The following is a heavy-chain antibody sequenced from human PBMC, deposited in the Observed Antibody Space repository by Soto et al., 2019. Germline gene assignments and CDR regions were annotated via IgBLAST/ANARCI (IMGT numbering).Heavy chain of an antibody. CDR3: AREERGYGP. D-gene: IGHD5-18*01. CDR2: IYSGGST. Sequence: EVRLVESGGALIQPGGSLRLSCAASGFNVSSNYINWVRQAPGKGLEWVSVIYSGGSTYYADSVKGRFTISRDNSKNTLYLQMNSLRAEDTAVYYCAREERGYGPWGQGTLVTVSS. J-gene: IGHJ5*02. V-gene: IGHV3-53*01. CDR1: GFNVSSNY.